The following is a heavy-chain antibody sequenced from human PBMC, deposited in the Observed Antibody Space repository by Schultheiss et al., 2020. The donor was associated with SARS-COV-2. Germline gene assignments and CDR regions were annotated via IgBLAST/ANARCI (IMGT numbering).Heavy chain of an antibody. V-gene: IGHV3-15*01. CDR1: GISFNYAW. CDR2: IRSTAGGGAA. J-gene: IGHJ4*02. Sequence: GGSLRLSCAASGISFNYAWMNWVRQAPGKGLEWVALIRSTAGGGAADYPEPVKGRFTISKDDSKNMLYLQMNSLKTEDTAVYYCTTSERDYESVWGQGTLVTVSS. CDR3: TTSERDYESV. D-gene: IGHD3-16*01.